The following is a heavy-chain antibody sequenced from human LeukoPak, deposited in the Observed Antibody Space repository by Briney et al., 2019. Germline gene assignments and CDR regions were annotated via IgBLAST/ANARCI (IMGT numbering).Heavy chain of an antibody. CDR1: GFTFSGYY. CDR3: SRGLSDVY. Sequence: GSLRLSCAASGFTFSGYYWTWIRQPPGKGLEWIGEINHSGITNYNPSLKSRVTISIDTSKSQFSLKLNSVTAADTAVYYCSRGLSDVYWGQGTLVTVSS. CDR2: INHSGIT. V-gene: IGHV4-34*01. J-gene: IGHJ4*02.